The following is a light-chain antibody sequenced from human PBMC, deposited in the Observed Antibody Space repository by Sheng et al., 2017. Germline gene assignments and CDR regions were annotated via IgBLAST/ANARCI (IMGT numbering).Light chain of an antibody. CDR2: GAS. Sequence: EIVLTQSPGTLSLSLAERATLSCRASQSVAGRNLAWYQQKPGQAPRLLIYGASTRASGIPDRFSGSGSGTDFTLTISSLEPDDFAVYYCQQYTAWPYTFGQGTKLEI. J-gene: IGKJ2*01. CDR1: QSVAGRN. CDR3: QQYTAWPYT. V-gene: IGKV3-20*01.